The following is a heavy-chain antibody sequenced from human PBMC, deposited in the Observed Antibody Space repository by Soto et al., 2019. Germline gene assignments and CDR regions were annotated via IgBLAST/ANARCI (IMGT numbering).Heavy chain of an antibody. CDR3: ARNMRDGYNLDY. D-gene: IGHD5-12*01. Sequence: SETLSLTCAVSGGSISSSDRWSWVRQPPGKGLEWIGEIYLGGSANYNPSLKSRVTISLDKSMNQFSLKLSSLTAADTAVYYCARNMRDGYNLDYWGQGTLVTVSS. CDR2: IYLGGSA. CDR1: GGSISSSDR. V-gene: IGHV4-4*02. J-gene: IGHJ4*02.